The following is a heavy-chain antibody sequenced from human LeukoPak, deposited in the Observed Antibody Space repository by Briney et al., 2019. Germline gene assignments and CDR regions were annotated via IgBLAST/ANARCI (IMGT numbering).Heavy chain of an antibody. CDR2: ITNNGRST. Sequence: GGSLRLSCSASGFTFSRYAMHWVRQPPGKGLEYVSAITNNGRSTYYADSVKGRFAISRDNSKNTLYLQMSSLRAEDTAVYYCASTYSYDSSGYYPFDYWGQGTLVTVSS. V-gene: IGHV3-64D*06. J-gene: IGHJ4*02. CDR1: GFTFSRYA. CDR3: ASTYSYDSSGYYPFDY. D-gene: IGHD3-22*01.